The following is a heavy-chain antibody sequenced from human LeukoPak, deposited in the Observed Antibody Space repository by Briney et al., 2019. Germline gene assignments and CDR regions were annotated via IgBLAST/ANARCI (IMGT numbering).Heavy chain of an antibody. Sequence: SETLSLTCAVYGRSFSGYYWSWIRQPPGKGLEWIGEIDHSGSTNYNPSLKSRVTISVDTAKNQFSLKLSSVTAADTAVYYCARSSGYSYGPFDYWGQGTLVTVSS. V-gene: IGHV4-34*01. CDR2: IDHSGST. CDR1: GRSFSGYY. D-gene: IGHD5-18*01. J-gene: IGHJ4*02. CDR3: ARSSGYSYGPFDY.